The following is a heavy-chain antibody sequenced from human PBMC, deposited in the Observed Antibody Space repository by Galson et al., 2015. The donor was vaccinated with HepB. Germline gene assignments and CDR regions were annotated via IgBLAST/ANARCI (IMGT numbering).Heavy chain of an antibody. CDR1: GFTFSAYS. Sequence: SLRLSCAASGFTFSAYSMNWVRQTPEKGLEGVSSISGPSSHIYYADSVKGRFTISRDHAKNSLYLQMNSLRAEDTAVYYCTRHQGGDYNLWGQGTLVTVSS. CDR3: TRHQGGDYNL. CDR2: ISGPSSHI. V-gene: IGHV3-21*01. J-gene: IGHJ4*02. D-gene: IGHD5-24*01.